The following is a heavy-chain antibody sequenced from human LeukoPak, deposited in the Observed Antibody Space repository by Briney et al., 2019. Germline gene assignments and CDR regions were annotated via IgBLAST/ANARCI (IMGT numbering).Heavy chain of an antibody. CDR1: GGTFSSHT. V-gene: IGHV1-69*02. CDR3: ARIPSGDVDTAMVMYYHYGMDV. Sequence: SVTVSCKASGGTFSSHTISWVRQAPEQGLEWMGRIIPLFGIVNYAQKFQDRVTITADKSTSTAYMEVSSLRSEDTAVYYCARIPSGDVDTAMVMYYHYGMDVWGQGTTVTVSS. D-gene: IGHD5-18*01. CDR2: IIPLFGIV. J-gene: IGHJ6*02.